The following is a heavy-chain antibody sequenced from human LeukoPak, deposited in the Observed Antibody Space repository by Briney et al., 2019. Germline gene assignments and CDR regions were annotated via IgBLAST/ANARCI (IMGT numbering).Heavy chain of an antibody. D-gene: IGHD3/OR15-3a*01. V-gene: IGHV4-59*01. Sequence: SETLSLTCTVSGGSINSYYWTWIRQPPGKGLEWIGYIYYSGSTNYNPSLKSRVTISVDTSKNQFSLTLSSVTGGETGVCGCARGRSNSDYWGQGTLVTVSS. CDR2: IYYSGST. CDR3: ARGRSNSDY. CDR1: GGSINSYY. J-gene: IGHJ4*02.